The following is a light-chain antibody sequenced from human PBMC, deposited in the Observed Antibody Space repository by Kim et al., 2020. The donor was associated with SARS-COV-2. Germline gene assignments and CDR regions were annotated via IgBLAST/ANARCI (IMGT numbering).Light chain of an antibody. CDR1: QGIRND. CDR3: LQDYNYPMT. Sequence: AIQMTQSPSSLSVSVGDRVTITCRASQGIRNDLGWYQQKPGKAPKLLIYAASSLQSGVPSRFSASGSGTDFTLTISSLQPEDFATYYCLQDYNYPMTFGQGTKVDIK. CDR2: AAS. V-gene: IGKV1-6*01. J-gene: IGKJ1*01.